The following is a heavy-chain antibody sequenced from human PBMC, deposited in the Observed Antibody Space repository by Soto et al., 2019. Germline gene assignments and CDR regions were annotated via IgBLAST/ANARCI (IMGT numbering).Heavy chain of an antibody. CDR3: VKDRDSNSWPSRDV. D-gene: IGHD3-22*01. CDR2: ISPKSGNI. V-gene: IGHV1-18*03. CDR1: GYTFTRNG. Sequence: ASVKVSCKTSGYTFTRNGISWVRQAPGQGLEWMGWISPKSGNIKYAQKLQGRVIMTTDTSTSTAYMELRSLRSDDMAVYYCVKDRDSNSWPSRDVWGPGTTVTVSS. J-gene: IGHJ6*02.